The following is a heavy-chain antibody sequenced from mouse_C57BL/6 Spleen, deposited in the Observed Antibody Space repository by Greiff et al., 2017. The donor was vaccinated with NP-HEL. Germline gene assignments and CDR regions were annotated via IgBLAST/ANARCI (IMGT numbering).Heavy chain of an antibody. Sequence: VQLKQSGPELVKPGASVKISCKASGYSFTGYYMHWVKQSSEKSLEWIGEINPSTGGTSYNQKFKGKATLTVDKSSSTAYMQLKSLTSEDSAVYYCARGDYDLAWFAYWGQGTLVTVSA. D-gene: IGHD2-13*01. CDR2: INPSTGGT. CDR3: ARGDYDLAWFAY. CDR1: GYSFTGYY. V-gene: IGHV1-43*01. J-gene: IGHJ3*01.